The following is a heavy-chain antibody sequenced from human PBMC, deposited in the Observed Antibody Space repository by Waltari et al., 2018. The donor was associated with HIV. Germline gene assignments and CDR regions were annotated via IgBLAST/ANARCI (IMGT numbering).Heavy chain of an antibody. CDR3: ASKVLGYCSSTSCFFDY. J-gene: IGHJ4*02. Sequence: QVQLVQSGAEVKKPGASVKVSCKASGYTFTSYDINWVRQATGQGLEWMGWMNPNSGNTGYAQKFQGRVTMTRNTSISTAYMELSGLRSEDTAVYYCASKVLGYCSSTSCFFDYWGQGTLVTVSS. CDR1: GYTFTSYD. D-gene: IGHD2-2*01. V-gene: IGHV1-8*01. CDR2: MNPNSGNT.